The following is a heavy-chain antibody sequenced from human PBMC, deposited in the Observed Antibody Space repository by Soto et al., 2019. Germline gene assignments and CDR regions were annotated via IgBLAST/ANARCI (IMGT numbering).Heavy chain of an antibody. CDR1: GYTFTSYG. Sequence: ASVKVSCKASGYTFTSYGISWVRQAPGQGLEWMGWISAYNGNTNYAQKLQGRVTMTTDTSTSTAYMELRSLRSDDTAVYYCARAGTGTKYYYNYYGMDVWGQGTTVTVSS. V-gene: IGHV1-18*01. J-gene: IGHJ6*02. D-gene: IGHD1-7*01. CDR2: ISAYNGNT. CDR3: ARAGTGTKYYYNYYGMDV.